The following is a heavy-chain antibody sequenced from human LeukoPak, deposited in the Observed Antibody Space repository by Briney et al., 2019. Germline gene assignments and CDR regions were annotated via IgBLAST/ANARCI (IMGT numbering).Heavy chain of an antibody. Sequence: SETLSLTCAVYGGSFSGYYWSWLRQPPGKGLEWIGEINHSGSTNYNPSLKSRVTISVDTSKNQFSLKLSSVTAADTAVYYCARQYSGSYTYNWFDPWGQGTLVTVSS. D-gene: IGHD1-26*01. CDR1: GGSFSGYY. J-gene: IGHJ5*02. CDR3: ARQYSGSYTYNWFDP. CDR2: INHSGST. V-gene: IGHV4-34*01.